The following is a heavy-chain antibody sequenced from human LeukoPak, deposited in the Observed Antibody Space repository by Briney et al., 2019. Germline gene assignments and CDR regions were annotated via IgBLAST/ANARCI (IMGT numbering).Heavy chain of an antibody. D-gene: IGHD5-18*01. V-gene: IGHV4-59*01. CDR2: FYYTGYT. CDR3: ARESYGIDS. J-gene: IGHJ4*02. CDR1: GGSISGYY. Sequence: SETLSLTCSVSGGSISGYYWSWIRQPPGKGLEWIGYFYYTGYTNYNPSLKSRVAISVDTSKNQFSLYLTSVTAANTAVYYCARESYGIDSWGQGTLVSVSS.